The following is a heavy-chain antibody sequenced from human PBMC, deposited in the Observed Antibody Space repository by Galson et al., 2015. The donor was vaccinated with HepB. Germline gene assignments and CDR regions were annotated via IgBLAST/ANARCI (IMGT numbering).Heavy chain of an antibody. D-gene: IGHD3-3*01. Sequence: SLRLSCAASGFTFGSYAVNWVRQASGKGLEWVSAISDSGGRTYYADSVKGRFTISRDNTKNTLYLQMNSLRAEDTAVYYCAKYTDYDFWSGYGYNYHGLDAWGQGTAVTVSS. V-gene: IGHV3-23*01. CDR1: GFTFGSYA. CDR2: ISDSGGRT. J-gene: IGHJ6*02. CDR3: AKYTDYDFWSGYGYNYHGLDA.